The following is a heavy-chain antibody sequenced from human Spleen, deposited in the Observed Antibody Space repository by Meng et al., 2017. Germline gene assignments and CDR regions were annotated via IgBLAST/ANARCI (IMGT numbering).Heavy chain of an antibody. D-gene: IGHD4-11*01. CDR1: GGSFSDYY. CDR3: ARGPTTMAHDFDY. V-gene: IGHV4-34*01. Sequence: QLQESGPGLVKPSETLSLTCTVSGGSFSDYYWSWIRQPPGKGLEWIGEINHSGSTNYNPSLESRATISVDTSQNNLSLKLSSVTAADSAVYYCARGPTTMAHDFDYWGQGTLVTVSS. J-gene: IGHJ4*02. CDR2: INHSGST.